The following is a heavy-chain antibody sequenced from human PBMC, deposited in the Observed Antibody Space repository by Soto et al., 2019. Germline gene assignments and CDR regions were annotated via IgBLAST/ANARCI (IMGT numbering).Heavy chain of an antibody. Sequence: SETLSLTCTVSGGSISSGDYYWSWIRQPPGKGLEWIGYIYYSGSTYYNPSLKSRVTISVDTSKNQFSLKLSSVTAADTAVYYCARDSSGYLFDYWGQGTLVTVSA. D-gene: IGHD3-22*01. CDR3: ARDSSGYLFDY. CDR1: GGSISSGDYY. CDR2: IYYSGST. V-gene: IGHV4-30-4*01. J-gene: IGHJ4*02.